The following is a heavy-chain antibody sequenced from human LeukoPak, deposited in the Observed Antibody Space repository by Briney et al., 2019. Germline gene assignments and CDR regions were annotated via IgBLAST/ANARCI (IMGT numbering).Heavy chain of an antibody. V-gene: IGHV3-21*01. CDR2: ISSSSSYI. Sequence: GGSLRLSCAASGFTFSSYSMNWVRQAPGKGLEWVSSISSSSSYIYYADSVKGRFTISRDNAKNSLYLQMNSLRAEDTAVYYCARAHYDFWSGSAYDAFDIWGQGTMVTVSS. J-gene: IGHJ3*02. CDR3: ARAHYDFWSGSAYDAFDI. D-gene: IGHD3-3*01. CDR1: GFTFSSYS.